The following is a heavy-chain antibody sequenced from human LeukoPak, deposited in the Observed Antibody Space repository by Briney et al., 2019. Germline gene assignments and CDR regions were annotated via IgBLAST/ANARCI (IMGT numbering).Heavy chain of an antibody. V-gene: IGHV4-39*01. CDR3: ARSQLTLYYFDY. Sequence: TSETLSLTCTVSGGSISSSSYYWGWIRPPPGKGLEWIGSIYYSGSTYYNPSLKSRVTISVDTSKNQFSLKLSSVTAADTAVYYCARSQLTLYYFDYWGQGTLVTVSS. D-gene: IGHD1-1*01. CDR1: GGSISSSSYY. J-gene: IGHJ4*02. CDR2: IYYSGST.